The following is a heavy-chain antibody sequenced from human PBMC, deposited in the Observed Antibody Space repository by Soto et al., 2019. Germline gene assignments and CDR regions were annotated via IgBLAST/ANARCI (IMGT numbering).Heavy chain of an antibody. D-gene: IGHD6-19*01. CDR1: GDTISSTRW. V-gene: IGHV4-4*02. CDR2: IYHRGST. CDR3: ARAGGLGAVAVDY. Sequence: SETLSLTCAVSGDTISSTRWWSWVRLSPGKGLEWIGYIYHRGSTNYNPSLKSRVTISVDRSKNQFSLKLSSVTAADTAVYYCARAGGLGAVAVDYWGQGTLVTVSS. J-gene: IGHJ4*02.